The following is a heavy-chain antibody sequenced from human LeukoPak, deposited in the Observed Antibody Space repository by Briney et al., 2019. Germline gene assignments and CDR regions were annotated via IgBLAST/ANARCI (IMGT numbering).Heavy chain of an antibody. J-gene: IGHJ4*02. Sequence: HSGGSLRLSCAASGFTFSSYGMHWVRQAPGKGLEWVSYISSSGSTIYYADSVKGRFTISRDNAKNSLYLQMNSLRAEDTAVYYCARDIIRRLVPVYWGQGTLVTVSS. D-gene: IGHD6-19*01. CDR1: GFTFSSYG. V-gene: IGHV3-48*04. CDR3: ARDIIRRLVPVY. CDR2: ISSSGSTI.